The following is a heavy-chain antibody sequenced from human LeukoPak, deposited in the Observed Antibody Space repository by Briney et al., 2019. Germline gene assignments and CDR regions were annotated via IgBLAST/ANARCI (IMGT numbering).Heavy chain of an antibody. CDR2: ISNGNT. CDR3: VREAGYCASVCLKSNWFDP. Sequence: PGGSLRLSCSTSGFTFRTFAMSWVRQPPGKGLEWVAAISNGNTYYADSVRGRFAISRDDSKNMVYLQMNSLRDEDTALYYCVREAGYCASVCLKSNWFDPWGQGTLVTVSS. V-gene: IGHV3-23*01. J-gene: IGHJ5*02. CDR1: GFTFRTFA. D-gene: IGHD2-15*01.